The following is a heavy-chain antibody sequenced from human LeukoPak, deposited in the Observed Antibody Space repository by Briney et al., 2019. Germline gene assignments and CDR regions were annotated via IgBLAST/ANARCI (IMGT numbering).Heavy chain of an antibody. V-gene: IGHV3-9*01. D-gene: IGHD3-10*01. CDR1: GFTFDNYA. J-gene: IGHJ4*02. Sequence: GGSLRLSCAASGFTFDNYAMHWVRQAPGKGLEWVSGIAWSSGNTGFADSVRGRFTISRDNAENSLSLQMNSQTPEDTAFYFCAKDMNSYGSGSSYNPWGPFDSWGQGTLVTVSS. CDR3: AKDMNSYGSGSSYNPWGPFDS. CDR2: IAWSSGNT.